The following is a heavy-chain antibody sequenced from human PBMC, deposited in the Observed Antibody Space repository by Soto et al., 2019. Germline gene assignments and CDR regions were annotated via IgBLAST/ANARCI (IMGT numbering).Heavy chain of an antibody. Sequence: PGGSLRLSCAASGFTFSNYAMSWVRQAPGKGLEWVSGISGSGGSTYYADSVKGRFTISRDNSKNTLYLQVNSLRAEDTAVYYCAISMSAAGSDYWGQGTLVTVSS. CDR3: AISMSAAGSDY. CDR2: ISGSGGST. V-gene: IGHV3-23*01. J-gene: IGHJ4*02. CDR1: GFTFSNYA. D-gene: IGHD6-13*01.